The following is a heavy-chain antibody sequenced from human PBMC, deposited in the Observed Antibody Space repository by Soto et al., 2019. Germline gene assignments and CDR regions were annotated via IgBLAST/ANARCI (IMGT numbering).Heavy chain of an antibody. CDR2: IYWDDDK. CDR1: GFSLSTSGVG. V-gene: IGHV2-5*02. D-gene: IGHD2-15*01. CDR3: AHRQDRYCSGGSCPLFDY. J-gene: IGHJ4*02. Sequence: QITLKESGPTLVKPTQTLTLTCTFSGFSLSTSGVGVGWIRQPPGKALEWLALIYWDDDKRYSPSLKSRLTITKDTSKNHVVLTMTSMDPVDTATYYCAHRQDRYCSGGSCPLFDYWGQGTLVTVSS.